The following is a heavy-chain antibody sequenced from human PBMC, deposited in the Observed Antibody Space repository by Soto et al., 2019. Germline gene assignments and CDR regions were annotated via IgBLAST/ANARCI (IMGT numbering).Heavy chain of an antibody. CDR3: ARASLYYDFWSGYW. V-gene: IGHV3-48*01. CDR2: ISSSSSTI. J-gene: IGHJ4*02. D-gene: IGHD3-3*01. Sequence: EVQLVESGGGLVQPGGSLRLSCAASGFTFSSYSMNWVRQAPGKGLEWVSYISSSSSTIYYADSVKGRFTISRDNAKNSLYLQMNSLSAEDTAVYYCARASLYYDFWSGYWWGQGPLVTLSS. CDR1: GFTFSSYS.